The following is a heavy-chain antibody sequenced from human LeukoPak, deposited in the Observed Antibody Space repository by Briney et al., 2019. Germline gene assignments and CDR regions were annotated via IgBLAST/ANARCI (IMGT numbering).Heavy chain of an antibody. D-gene: IGHD1-26*01. CDR2: TYHNGNT. V-gene: IGHV4-4*02. CDR1: GFTFSTYTM. Sequence: GSLRLSGAASGFTFSTYTMSWLRLPPGKGLEWIGETYHNGNTKYNPSLSSRLIISVDYSKNQFSMKMTSVTAADTAVYYCASPSGRYHADALDIWGQGRLVIVSS. J-gene: IGHJ3*02. CDR3: ASPSGRYHADALDI.